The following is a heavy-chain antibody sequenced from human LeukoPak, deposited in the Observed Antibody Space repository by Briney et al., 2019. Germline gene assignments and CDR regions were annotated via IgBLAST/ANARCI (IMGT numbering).Heavy chain of an antibody. CDR1: GYTFTGHY. V-gene: IGHV1-2*02. CDR3: VRDGYSGGAFDI. J-gene: IGHJ3*02. Sequence: ASVKVSCKASGYTFTGHYMHWVRQAPGQGLEWMGWIYPKSGGTNYAQKFQSRVTMIRDTSITTAFMELNILKSDDTAVYYCVRDGYSGGAFDIWGQGTMVTVSS. D-gene: IGHD5-12*01. CDR2: IYPKSGGT.